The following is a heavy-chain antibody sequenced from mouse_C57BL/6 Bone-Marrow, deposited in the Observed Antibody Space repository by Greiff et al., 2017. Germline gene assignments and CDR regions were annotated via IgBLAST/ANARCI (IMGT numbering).Heavy chain of an antibody. CDR3: SSFDGNYFDF. CDR1: GFNIKDDY. Sequence: LKQSGAELVRPGASVKLSCTASGFNIKDDYIHWVKQRPEQGLEWIGWIDSEIGDTEYASKFQGKATITSDTSSNTAYLQLSSLTSEDTAVYYCSSFDGNYFDFWGQGTPLTVAS. V-gene: IGHV14-4*01. J-gene: IGHJ2*01. D-gene: IGHD2-3*01. CDR2: IDSEIGDT.